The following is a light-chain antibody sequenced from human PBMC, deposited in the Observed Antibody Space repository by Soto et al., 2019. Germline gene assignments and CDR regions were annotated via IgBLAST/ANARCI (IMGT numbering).Light chain of an antibody. J-gene: IGKJ3*01. CDR2: GAS. V-gene: IGKV3-20*01. Sequence: EIVLTQSPGTLSLSPGERATLSCRASQSVSSTYLGWYQQKPGQAPRLLISGASSRATGIPDRFSGSGSGTDFTLTISRLAPEDFAVYYCQQYGSIPFTFGPWTKVDI. CDR1: QSVSSTY. CDR3: QQYGSIPFT.